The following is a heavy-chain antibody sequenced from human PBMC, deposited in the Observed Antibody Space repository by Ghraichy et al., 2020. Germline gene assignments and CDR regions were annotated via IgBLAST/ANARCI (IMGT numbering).Heavy chain of an antibody. V-gene: IGHV3-74*01. CDR3: ARGEEQHLTPGDGSDY. D-gene: IGHD6-13*01. CDR1: GFTFSNYW. CDR2: IKGDGSRT. J-gene: IGHJ4*02. Sequence: GGSLRLSCVASGFTFSNYWMHWVRQAPGKGLVYVSRIKGDGSRTNYADSVKGRFTISRDNAENTLYLQMNSLRAEDTAVYYCARGEEQHLTPGDGSDYWGQGTLVTVSS.